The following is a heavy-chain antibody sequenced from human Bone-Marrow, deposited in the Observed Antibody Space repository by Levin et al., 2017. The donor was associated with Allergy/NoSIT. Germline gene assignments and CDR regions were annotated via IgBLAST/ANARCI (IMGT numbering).Heavy chain of an antibody. CDR3: ARDLDPTDWSDERFGWFDP. Sequence: GGSLRLSCVVSGFTFSAYAVHWVRQAPGKGLEWVAVISHDGRNRYYADSVRGRFTISRDNSKNTLYLQMNSLRPEDTAVYYCARDLDPTDWSDERFGWFDPWGQGTLVTVSS. D-gene: IGHD1-1*01. CDR1: GFTFSAYA. V-gene: IGHV3-30*04. J-gene: IGHJ5*02. CDR2: ISHDGRNR.